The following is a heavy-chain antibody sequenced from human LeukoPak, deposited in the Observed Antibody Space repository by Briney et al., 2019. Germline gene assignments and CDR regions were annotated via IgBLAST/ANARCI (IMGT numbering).Heavy chain of an antibody. CDR2: ISWNSGSI. V-gene: IGHV3-9*01. J-gene: IGHJ4*02. CDR3: AKDAPSNYCSGGSCYSVGYYFDY. CDR1: GFTFSSYA. D-gene: IGHD2-15*01. Sequence: GGSLRLSCAASGFTFSSYAMSWVRQAPGKGLEWVSGISWNSGSIGYADSVKGRFTISRDNAKNSLYLQMNSLRAEDTALYYCAKDAPSNYCSGGSCYSVGYYFDYWGQGTLVTVSS.